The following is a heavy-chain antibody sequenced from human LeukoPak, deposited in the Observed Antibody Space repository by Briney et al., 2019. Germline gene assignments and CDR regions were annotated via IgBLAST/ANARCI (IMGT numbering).Heavy chain of an antibody. J-gene: IGHJ6*02. CDR1: GFTFSDYY. Sequence: GGSLRLSCAASGFTFSDYYMSWIRQAPGKGLEWVSYISSSSSYTNYADSVKGRFTISRDNAKNSLYLQMNSLRAEDTAVYYCASNRLDYYYGMDVWGQGTTVTVSS. CDR3: ASNRLDYYYGMDV. CDR2: ISSSSSYT. D-gene: IGHD2/OR15-2a*01. V-gene: IGHV3-11*06.